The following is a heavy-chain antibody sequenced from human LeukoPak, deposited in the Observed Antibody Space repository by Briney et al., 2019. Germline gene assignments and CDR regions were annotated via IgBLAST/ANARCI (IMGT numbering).Heavy chain of an antibody. V-gene: IGHV1-69*06. CDR3: ARGYYYDSSGYYYMAYAFDI. J-gene: IGHJ3*02. CDR2: IIPIFGTA. CDR1: GGTFSSYA. Sequence: ASVKVSCKASGGTFSSYAISWVRQAPGQGLEWMGGIIPIFGTANYAQKFQGRVTITADKSTSTAYMELSSLRSEDTAVYYCARGYYYDSSGYYYMAYAFDIWGQGTMVTVSS. D-gene: IGHD3-22*01.